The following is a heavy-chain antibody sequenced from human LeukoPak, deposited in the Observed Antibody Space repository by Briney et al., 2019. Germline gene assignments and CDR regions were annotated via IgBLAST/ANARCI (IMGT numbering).Heavy chain of an antibody. J-gene: IGHJ6*02. Sequence: PSETLSLTCTVSGGSVNSGSYFWSWIRQPPGKGLEWIGYTQNSARTNYNPSLESRVTISVDSSKDQFSLRLSSVTAADTAVYYCATDYSNFYGMDVWGQGTTVTASS. CDR3: ATDYSNFYGMDV. CDR1: GGSVNSGSYF. D-gene: IGHD4-11*01. CDR2: TQNSART. V-gene: IGHV4-61*01.